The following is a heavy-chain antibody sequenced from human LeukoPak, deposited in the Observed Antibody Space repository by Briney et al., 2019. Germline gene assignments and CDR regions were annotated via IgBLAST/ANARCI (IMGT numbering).Heavy chain of an antibody. CDR3: AKGYCSSTSCLDAFGI. CDR1: GFTFSSYG. J-gene: IGHJ3*02. D-gene: IGHD2-2*01. V-gene: IGHV3-30*02. Sequence: VGSLRLSCAASGFTFSSYGMHWVRQAPGKGLEWVAFIRYDGSNKYYADSVKGRFTISRDNSKNTLYLQMNSLRAEDTAVYYCAKGYCSSTSCLDAFGIWGQGTMVTVSS. CDR2: IRYDGSNK.